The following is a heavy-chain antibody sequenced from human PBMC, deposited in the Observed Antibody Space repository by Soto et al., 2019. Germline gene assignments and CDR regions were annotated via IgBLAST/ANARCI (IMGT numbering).Heavy chain of an antibody. Sequence: EEQLLESGGGLAQPGGSLRLSCAASGFTFRGSAMSWVRQAPGKGPEWVSGISGSGDSTYHAKSVKGRFIISRDNSKNTLYLEINSLRAEDTAVYYCAKAYGASHSPFDCWGQGTLVAVSS. CDR1: GFTFRGSA. CDR3: AKAYGASHSPFDC. V-gene: IGHV3-23*01. CDR2: ISGSGDST. D-gene: IGHD2-21*01. J-gene: IGHJ4*02.